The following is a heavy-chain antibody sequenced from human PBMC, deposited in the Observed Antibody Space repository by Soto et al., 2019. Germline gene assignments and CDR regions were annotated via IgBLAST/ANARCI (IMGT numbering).Heavy chain of an antibody. Sequence: QVQLVQSGSEVKMPGSSVKVSCKTSGGTFSRHAINWVRQAPGQGLEWMGGIIPLFGTTNYAQKFKGRVTFSADESSRTAYMELSSLTSEDAAVYYCARASIHGSSCYFWFDPWGQGTLCTVAA. J-gene: IGHJ5*02. V-gene: IGHV1-69*01. D-gene: IGHD6-13*01. CDR2: IIPLFGTT. CDR1: GGTFSRHA. CDR3: ARASIHGSSCYFWFDP.